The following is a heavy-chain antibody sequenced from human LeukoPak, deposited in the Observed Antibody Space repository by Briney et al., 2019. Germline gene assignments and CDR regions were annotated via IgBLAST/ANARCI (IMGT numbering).Heavy chain of an antibody. V-gene: IGHV3-11*01. D-gene: IGHD3/OR15-3a*01. CDR3: ARDLAWQTDAFDI. CDR2: ISSSGSTI. Sequence: GGSLRLSCAASGFTFSDYYMSWIRQAPGKGLEWVSYISSSGSTIYYADSVKGRLTISRDNAKDSLYLQMNSLRAEDTAVYYCARDLAWQTDAFDIWGQGTMVTVSS. CDR1: GFTFSDYY. J-gene: IGHJ3*02.